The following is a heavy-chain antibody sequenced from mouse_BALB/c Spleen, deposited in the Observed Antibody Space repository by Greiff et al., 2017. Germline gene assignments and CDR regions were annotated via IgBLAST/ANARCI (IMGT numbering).Heavy chain of an antibody. D-gene: IGHD2-10*02. CDR1: GFNIKDYY. Sequence: VQLKESGAELVRSGASVKLSCTASGFNIKDYYMHWVKQRPEQGLEWIGWIDPENGDTEYAPKFQGKATMTADTSSNTAYLQLSSLTSEDTAVYYCNAYGNYARCAYWGEGTLVTVSA. V-gene: IGHV14-4*02. CDR2: IDPENGDT. CDR3: NAYGNYARCAY. J-gene: IGHJ3*01.